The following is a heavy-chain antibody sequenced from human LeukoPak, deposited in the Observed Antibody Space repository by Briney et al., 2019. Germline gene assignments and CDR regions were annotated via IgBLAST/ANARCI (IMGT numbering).Heavy chain of an antibody. V-gene: IGHV3-23*01. J-gene: IGHJ4*02. Sequence: GGSLRLSCAASGFTFSSYAMSWVRQAPGKGLEWVSAISGSDGSAYYADSVKGRFTISRDNSKNTLYLQMNSLRAEDTAIYSCAKGSSSNIAARLNYWGQGTLVTVSS. CDR3: AKGSSSNIAARLNY. CDR2: ISGSDGSA. CDR1: GFTFSSYA. D-gene: IGHD6-6*01.